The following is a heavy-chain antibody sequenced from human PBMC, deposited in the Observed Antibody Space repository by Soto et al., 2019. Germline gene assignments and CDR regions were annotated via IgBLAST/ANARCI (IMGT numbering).Heavy chain of an antibody. CDR1: GFTFSSYG. CDR2: IWYDGSSK. J-gene: IGHJ4*02. Sequence: GGSLRLSCAASGFTFSSYGMHWVRQAPGKGLEWVAVIWYDGSSKYYADSVKGRFTISRDNSKNTLYLQMNSLRAEDTAVYYCARVYSSPRTGFDYWGQGTLVTVSS. V-gene: IGHV3-33*01. CDR3: ARVYSSPRTGFDY. D-gene: IGHD6-13*01.